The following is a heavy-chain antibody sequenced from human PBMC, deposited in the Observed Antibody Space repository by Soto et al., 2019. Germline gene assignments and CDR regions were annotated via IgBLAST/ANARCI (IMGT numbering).Heavy chain of an antibody. CDR1: GGTFSSYA. V-gene: IGHV1-69*13. CDR2: IIPIFGTA. Sequence: ASVKVSCKASGGTFSSYAISWVRQAPGQGLEWMGGIIPIFGTANYAQKFQGRVTITADESTSTAYMELGSLRSEDTAVYYCARVPYCTNGVCYRDHYYYGMDVWGQGTTVTVSS. D-gene: IGHD2-8*01. CDR3: ARVPYCTNGVCYRDHYYYGMDV. J-gene: IGHJ6*02.